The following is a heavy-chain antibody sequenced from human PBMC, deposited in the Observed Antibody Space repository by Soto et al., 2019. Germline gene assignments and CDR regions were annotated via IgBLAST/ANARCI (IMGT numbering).Heavy chain of an antibody. J-gene: IGHJ5*02. CDR1: GGTISTSSYY. CDR2: IYHSGSP. CDR3: ASVPSP. Sequence: PSETLSLTCTVSGGTISTSSYYWGWIRQPPGKGLEWIGYIYHSGSPYYNPSLKSRVTISVDRSKNQFSLKLSSVTAADTAVYYCASVPSPWGQGTLVTVPS. V-gene: IGHV4-30-2*01.